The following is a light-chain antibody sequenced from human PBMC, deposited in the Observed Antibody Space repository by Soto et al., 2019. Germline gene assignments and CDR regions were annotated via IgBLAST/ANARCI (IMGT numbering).Light chain of an antibody. CDR2: EVA. J-gene: IGLJ3*02. CDR1: SSDVGGYDY. CDR3: SSYTSSSTL. Sequence: QSVLTQPASVSGSPGQSITISCTGSSSDVGGYDYVSWYQHQPGKAPKLMIYEVASRPSGVSNRFSGSKSGNTASLTISGLQAEDEADYYCSSYTSSSTLFGGGTKLTVL. V-gene: IGLV2-14*01.